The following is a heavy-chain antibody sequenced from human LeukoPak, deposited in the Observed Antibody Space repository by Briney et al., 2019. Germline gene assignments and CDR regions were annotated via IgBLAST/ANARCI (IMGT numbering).Heavy chain of an antibody. V-gene: IGHV1-2*02. CDR2: INPNSGGT. Sequence: ASVKASCKASGYTFTGYYMHWVRQAPGQGLEWMGWINPNSGGTNYAQKFQGRVTMTRDTSISTAYMELSRLRSDDTAVYYCARDLPRYCSSTSCYTEAFDIWGQGTMVTVSS. J-gene: IGHJ3*02. CDR3: ARDLPRYCSSTSCYTEAFDI. D-gene: IGHD2-2*02. CDR1: GYTFTGYY.